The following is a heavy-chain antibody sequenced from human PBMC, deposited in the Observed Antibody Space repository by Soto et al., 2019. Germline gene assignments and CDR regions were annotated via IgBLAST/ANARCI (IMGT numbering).Heavy chain of an antibody. CDR3: AGGPRGYLYYQGMDG. D-gene: IGHD3-10*01. J-gene: IGHJ6*01. V-gene: IGHV4-31*03. CDR1: GGSISSGCYY. Sequence: ASETLSLTCTVSGGSISSGCYYWSWIRQHPGKGLEWIGYIYYIGTTNYNPSLKSRVTMSVDASKNHFSLNLSSVTAADTAVYYCAGGPRGYLYYQGMDGWGQGTTVTFCS. CDR2: IYYIGTT.